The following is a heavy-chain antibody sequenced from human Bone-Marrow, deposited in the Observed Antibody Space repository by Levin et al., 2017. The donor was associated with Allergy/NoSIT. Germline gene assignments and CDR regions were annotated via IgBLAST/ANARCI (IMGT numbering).Heavy chain of an antibody. Sequence: GESLKISCAASGFTFSSYSMNWVRQAPGKGLEWVSYISSSSSTIYYADSVKGRFTISRDNAKNSLYLQMNSLRDEDTAVYYCARSPPYYDILTGYYYVFASLYFDYWGQGTLVTVSS. V-gene: IGHV3-48*02. D-gene: IGHD3-9*01. CDR2: ISSSSSTI. CDR3: ARSPPYYDILTGYYYVFASLYFDY. J-gene: IGHJ4*02. CDR1: GFTFSSYS.